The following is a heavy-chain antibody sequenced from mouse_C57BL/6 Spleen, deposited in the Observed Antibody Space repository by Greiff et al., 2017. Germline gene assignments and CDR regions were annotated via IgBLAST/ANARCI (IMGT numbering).Heavy chain of an antibody. D-gene: IGHD2-3*01. V-gene: IGHV1-5*01. CDR3: TRSYDGYSLFAY. J-gene: IGHJ3*01. CDR1: GYTFTSYW. CDR2: IYPGNSDT. Sequence: VHVKQSGTVLVRPGASVKMSCKTSGYTFTSYWMHWVKQRPGQGLEWIGAIYPGNSDTSYNKKFKGKAKLTAVTSASTAYMELSSRTTEDSAVYYCTRSYDGYSLFAYWGQGTLVTVSA.